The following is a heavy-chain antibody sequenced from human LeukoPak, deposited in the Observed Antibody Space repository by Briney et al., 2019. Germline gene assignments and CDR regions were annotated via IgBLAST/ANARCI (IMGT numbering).Heavy chain of an antibody. D-gene: IGHD3-10*01. J-gene: IGHJ4*02. CDR2: ISSSSDYI. CDR1: GFTFNTYS. CDR3: ARFYGAGGNHRYYFGS. Sequence: GRSLRLSCAASGFTFNTYSMNWVRQAPGKGLEWVSCISSSSDYIYYTDSVKGRFTISRDNARNSLYLQMNSLRVEDTAVYYCARFYGAGGNHRYYFGSWGQGILVTVSS. V-gene: IGHV3-21*01.